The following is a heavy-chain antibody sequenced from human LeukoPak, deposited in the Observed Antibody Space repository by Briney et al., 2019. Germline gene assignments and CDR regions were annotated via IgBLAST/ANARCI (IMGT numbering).Heavy chain of an antibody. D-gene: IGHD3-10*01. V-gene: IGHV3-30-3*01. J-gene: IGHJ6*02. CDR1: GFTFSSYA. CDR2: ISYDGSNK. Sequence: AGSLRLSCAASGFTFSSYAMHWVRQAPGKGLEWVAVISYDGSNKYYADSVKGRFTISRDNSKNTLYLQMNSLRAEDTAVYYCARSLMVRGVITPKYGMDVWGQGTTVTVSS. CDR3: ARSLMVRGVITPKYGMDV.